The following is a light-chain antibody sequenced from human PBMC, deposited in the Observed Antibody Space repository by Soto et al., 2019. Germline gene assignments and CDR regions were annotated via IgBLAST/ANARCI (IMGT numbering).Light chain of an antibody. CDR2: AAS. Sequence: DLQVTRSHSPLSASVGDRVTITGRASPNINNWLDWYQQKSEKAHKLLIYAASRLESGAPSMFSGSRSGTESTLTSSILQPDDCATYYCQHYESNPWTFGQGTKVELK. CDR1: PNINNW. J-gene: IGKJ1*01. V-gene: IGKV1-5*01. CDR3: QHYESNPWT.